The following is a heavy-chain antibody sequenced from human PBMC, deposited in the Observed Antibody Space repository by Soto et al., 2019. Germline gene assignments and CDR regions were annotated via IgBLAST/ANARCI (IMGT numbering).Heavy chain of an antibody. V-gene: IGHV4-59*03. CDR1: GDAISNYY. CDR2: VHESGST. D-gene: IGHD1-20*01. J-gene: IGHJ4*02. Sequence: SETLSLTCSVSGDAISNYYWSWIRQTPGGGLEWIGCVHESGSTDYNPSLRGRVIISLHTSKSQFSLSLRSATAADTATYYCARGTRALITSFFAYWGQGIPVTVSS. CDR3: ARGTRALITSFFAY.